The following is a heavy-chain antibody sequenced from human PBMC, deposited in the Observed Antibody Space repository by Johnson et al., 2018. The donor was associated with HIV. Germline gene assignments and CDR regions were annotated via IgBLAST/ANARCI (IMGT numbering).Heavy chain of an antibody. CDR2: SGSGGST. D-gene: IGHD4-17*01. J-gene: IGHJ3*02. CDR3: AKGADYADYEGAFDI. Sequence: VQLVESGGGVVQPGRSLRASCAASGFTFSDYYMSWIRQAPGKGLEWVSAISGSGGSTYYADSVKGRFTISRDNSKNTLYLQMNSLRVEDTAVYYCAKGADYADYEGAFDIWGQGTMVTVSS. CDR1: GFTFSDYY. V-gene: IGHV3-23*04.